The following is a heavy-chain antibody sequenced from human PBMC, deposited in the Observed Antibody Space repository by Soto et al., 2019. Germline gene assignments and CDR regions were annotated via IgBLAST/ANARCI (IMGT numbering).Heavy chain of an antibody. CDR3: ARGHPSTVTKYYFDY. CDR1: GYTFTSYG. Sequence: GASVKVSCKASGYTFTSYGISWVRQAPGQGLEWMGWISAYNGNTNYAQKLQGRVTMTTDTSTSTAYMELRSLRSDDTAVYYCARGHPSTVTKYYFDYWGQGTLVTVSS. D-gene: IGHD4-4*01. V-gene: IGHV1-18*01. J-gene: IGHJ4*02. CDR2: ISAYNGNT.